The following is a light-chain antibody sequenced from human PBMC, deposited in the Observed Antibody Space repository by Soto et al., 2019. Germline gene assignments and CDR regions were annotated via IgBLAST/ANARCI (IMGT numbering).Light chain of an antibody. CDR3: QQRSNWVYT. V-gene: IGKV3-11*01. CDR2: DAS. CDR1: QSVSSY. J-gene: IGKJ2*01. Sequence: EIVLTQSPATLSLSPGERATLSCRASQSVSSYLAWYQQKPGQAPRLLIYDASNRATGIPARFSGSGSGTDFTLTINSLEPEDFAVYYCQQRSNWVYTFGQGTKLEIK.